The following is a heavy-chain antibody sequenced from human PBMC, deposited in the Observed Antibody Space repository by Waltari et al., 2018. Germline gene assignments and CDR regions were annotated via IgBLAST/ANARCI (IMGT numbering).Heavy chain of an antibody. CDR3: ARSYFYDNSGYYDY. CDR1: GSTISNNY. Sequence: QVRLQESGPGLVKPSETLSLTCTVAGSTISNNYWSWIRQSPGKGLEWIGFIDHRGTTKSNPSLKSRVTISLDTSNNQFSLELRSVTAADTAVYFCARSYFYDNSGYYDYWGQGTLVTVSS. CDR2: IDHRGTT. D-gene: IGHD3-22*01. J-gene: IGHJ4*02. V-gene: IGHV4-59*08.